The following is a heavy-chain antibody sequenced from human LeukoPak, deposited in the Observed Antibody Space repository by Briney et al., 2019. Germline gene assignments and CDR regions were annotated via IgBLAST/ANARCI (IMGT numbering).Heavy chain of an antibody. Sequence: PSETLSLTCTVSGGSISRYYWSWIRQPPGKGRKWIGYIYCSGTTKYNPSLKSRVTISVDTSKNQFSLKVSSVIAADTALYYCARHIWQSTARPWFDPWGQGTLVTVSS. CDR3: ARHIWQSTARPWFDP. D-gene: IGHD2-21*01. CDR1: GGSISRYY. CDR2: IYCSGTT. V-gene: IGHV4-59*08. J-gene: IGHJ5*02.